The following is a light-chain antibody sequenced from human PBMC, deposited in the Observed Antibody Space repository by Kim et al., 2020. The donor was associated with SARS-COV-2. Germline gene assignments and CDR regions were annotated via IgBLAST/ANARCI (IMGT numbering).Light chain of an antibody. Sequence: DIQMTQSPSSLSASVGDRVTITCQASQDINNFLNWYQQKPGKAPKLLIYDASNLETGVPSRFSGSGSGTDFTFTISSLQPEDIATYYWQQFIAFGPGTKVDI. V-gene: IGKV1-33*01. J-gene: IGKJ3*01. CDR2: DAS. CDR1: QDINNF. CDR3: QQFIA.